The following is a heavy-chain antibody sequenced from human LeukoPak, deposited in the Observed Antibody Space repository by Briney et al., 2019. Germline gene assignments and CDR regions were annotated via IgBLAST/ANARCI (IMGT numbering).Heavy chain of an antibody. CDR2: ISGSGGST. J-gene: IGHJ4*02. Sequence: GGSLRLSCAASGFTFSDYYMSWIRQAPGKGLEWVSAISGSGGSTYYADSVKGRFTISRDNSKNTLYLQMNSLRAEDTAVYYCAKAALYHEVDTAMPFRWGQGTLVTVSS. V-gene: IGHV3-23*01. D-gene: IGHD5-18*01. CDR1: GFTFSDYY. CDR3: AKAALYHEVDTAMPFR.